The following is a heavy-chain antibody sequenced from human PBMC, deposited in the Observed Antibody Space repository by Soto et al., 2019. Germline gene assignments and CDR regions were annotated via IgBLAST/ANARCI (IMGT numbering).Heavy chain of an antibody. J-gene: IGHJ3*02. D-gene: IGHD4-17*01. CDR1: GGSFSGYY. CDR2: INHSGST. V-gene: IGHV4-34*01. CDR3: ARDQYGGSGAFDI. Sequence: SETLSLTCAVYGGSFSGYYWSWIRQPTGKGLEWIGEINHSGSTNYNPSLKSRVTISVDKSKNQFSLKLSSVTAADTAVYYCARDQYGGSGAFDIWGQGTMVT.